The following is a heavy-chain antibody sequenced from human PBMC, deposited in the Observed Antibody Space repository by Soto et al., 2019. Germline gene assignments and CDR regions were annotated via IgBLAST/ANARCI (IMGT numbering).Heavy chain of an antibody. CDR3: ARTAGGRVRGALDI. CDR2: IPNAENKK. CDR1: GFTFSSYG. Sequence: QVQLEESGGGVVQPGTSLRLSCVASGFTFSSYGMHWVRQALGKGLEWVAVIPNAENKKYYADSVKGRLTISRDNSQNTLLLQMHSLMSEDTAVYYCARTAGGRVRGALDIWGQGTMVTVS. V-gene: IGHV3-30-3*01. J-gene: IGHJ3*02. D-gene: IGHD6-13*01.